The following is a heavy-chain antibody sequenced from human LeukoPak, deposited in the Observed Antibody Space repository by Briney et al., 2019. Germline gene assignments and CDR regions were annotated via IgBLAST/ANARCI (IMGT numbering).Heavy chain of an antibody. CDR3: ARSASSYYYMDV. CDR2: IIWNGGSI. D-gene: IGHD6-6*01. Sequence: GRSLRLSCAASGFTFDDYAMHGVRLAPGKGLEWVSGIIWNGGSIGYADSVKGRFTIPRDNAKNSLYLQMNSLRAEDTALYYCARSASSYYYMDVWGKGTTVTVSS. J-gene: IGHJ6*03. CDR1: GFTFDDYA. V-gene: IGHV3-9*01.